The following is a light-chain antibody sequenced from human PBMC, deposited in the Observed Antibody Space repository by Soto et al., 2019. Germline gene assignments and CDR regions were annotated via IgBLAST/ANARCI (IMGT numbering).Light chain of an antibody. CDR1: SSDIGGYNS. V-gene: IGLV2-8*01. Sequence: QSVLTQPPSASGSPGQSVTISCTGASSDIGGYNSVSWYQHHPAKAPKPIIYDVTKRPSGVPDRFSGSKSGNTASLTVSGLQAEDEADYFCSSYAATNKVTFGGGTKLTVL. J-gene: IGLJ2*01. CDR2: DVT. CDR3: SSYAATNKVT.